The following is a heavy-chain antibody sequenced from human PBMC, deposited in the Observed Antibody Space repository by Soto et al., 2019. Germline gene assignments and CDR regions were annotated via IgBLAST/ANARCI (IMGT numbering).Heavy chain of an antibody. CDR3: ARKEYCSTTSCYTVDS. V-gene: IGHV5-51*01. J-gene: IGHJ4*02. CDR1: GHSFTSYW. CDR2: IYPGDSDT. D-gene: IGHD2-2*02. Sequence: PGESLKISCKGSGHSFTSYWIGWVRQMPGKGLEWMGIIYPGDSDTRYSPSFQGQVTISADRSISTAYLQWSSLKASDTAMYYCARKEYCSTTSCYTVDSWGQGTLVTVSS.